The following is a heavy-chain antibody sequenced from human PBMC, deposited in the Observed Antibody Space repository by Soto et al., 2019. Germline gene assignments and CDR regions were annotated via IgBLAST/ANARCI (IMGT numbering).Heavy chain of an antibody. V-gene: IGHV4-59*01. CDR1: GGSISSYY. J-gene: IGHJ6*02. CDR3: ASRQGYYYGMDV. CDR2: IYYSGST. Sequence: QVQLQESGPGLVKPSETLSLTCTVSGGSISSYYWSWIRQPPGKGLEWIGYIYYSGSTNYNPSLKSRVTISVDTSKNPFSLKLSSVTAADTAVYYCASRQGYYYGMDVWGQGTTVTVSS.